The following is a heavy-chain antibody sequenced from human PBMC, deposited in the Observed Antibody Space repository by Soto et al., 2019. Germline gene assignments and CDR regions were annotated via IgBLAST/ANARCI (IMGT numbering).Heavy chain of an antibody. CDR1: GGSISSGGYY. J-gene: IGHJ4*02. V-gene: IGHV4-31*03. Sequence: SETLSLTCTVSGGSISSGGYYWSWIRQHPGKGLEWIGYIYYSGSTYYNPSLKSRVTISVDTSKNQFSLKLSSVTAADTAVYYCARAGRGYRYDSSGYYNYWGQGTLVTVSS. CDR2: IYYSGST. CDR3: ARAGRGYRYDSSGYYNY. D-gene: IGHD3-22*01.